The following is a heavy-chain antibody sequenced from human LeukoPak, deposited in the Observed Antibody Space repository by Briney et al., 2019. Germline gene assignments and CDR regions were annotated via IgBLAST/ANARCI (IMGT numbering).Heavy chain of an antibody. CDR3: AKRAYCGGDCYLDY. J-gene: IGHJ4*02. CDR2: ISGSGGST. D-gene: IGHD2-21*02. CDR1: GFTFSSYA. V-gene: IGHV3-23*01. Sequence: GGSLRLSCAASGFTFSSYAMSWVRQAPGKGLEWVSAISGSGGSTYYADSVKGRFTISRDNSKNPLYLQMNSLRAEDTAVYYCAKRAYCGGDCYLDYWGQGTLVTVSS.